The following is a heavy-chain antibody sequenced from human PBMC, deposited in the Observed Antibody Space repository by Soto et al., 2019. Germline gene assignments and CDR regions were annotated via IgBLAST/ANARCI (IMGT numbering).Heavy chain of an antibody. Sequence: ASVKVSCKASGYTFTSYYMHWVRQAPGQGLEWMGIINPSGSYTSYAQKFQDRVTMTRDTSTSTVYMELSSLRSEDTAVYYCASPALGSHFDYWGQGTLVTVSS. CDR1: GYTFTSYY. V-gene: IGHV1-46*01. CDR3: ASPALGSHFDY. CDR2: INPSGSYT. J-gene: IGHJ4*02. D-gene: IGHD3-10*01.